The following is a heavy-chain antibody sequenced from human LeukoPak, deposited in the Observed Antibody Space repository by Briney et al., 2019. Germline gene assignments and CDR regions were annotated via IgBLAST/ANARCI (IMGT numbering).Heavy chain of an antibody. Sequence: SETLSLTCTVSGGSISSSSYYWGWIRQPPGKGLEWIGSIYYSGSTYYNPSLKSRVTISVDTSKNQFSLKLSSVTAADTAVYYCARGSCYDSSGYCPVYYYYYMDVWGKGTTVTISS. D-gene: IGHD3-22*01. CDR2: IYYSGST. V-gene: IGHV4-39*07. CDR1: GGSISSSSYY. CDR3: ARGSCYDSSGYCPVYYYYYMDV. J-gene: IGHJ6*03.